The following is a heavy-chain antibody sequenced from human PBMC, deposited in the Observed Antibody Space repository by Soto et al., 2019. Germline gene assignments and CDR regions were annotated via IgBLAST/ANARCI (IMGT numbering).Heavy chain of an antibody. Sequence: QVQLVQSGAEVKKPGASVKVSCKASGYTFTSYGISWVRQAPGQGLEWMGWISAYNGNTNYAQKLQGRVTMTTDTSTSTADMDLRSLRSDDTAVYYCARDGVKYPPDYYYGSGSLFPFAYWGQGTLVTVSS. CDR2: ISAYNGNT. J-gene: IGHJ4*02. D-gene: IGHD3-10*01. CDR1: GYTFTSYG. CDR3: ARDGVKYPPDYYYGSGSLFPFAY. V-gene: IGHV1-18*01.